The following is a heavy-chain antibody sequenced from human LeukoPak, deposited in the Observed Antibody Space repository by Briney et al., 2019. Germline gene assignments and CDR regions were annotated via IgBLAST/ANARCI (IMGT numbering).Heavy chain of an antibody. D-gene: IGHD2-2*02. Sequence: ASVKVSCKASGYTFTGYYMHWVRQAPGQGLEWMGWINPNSGGTNYAQKFQGWVTMTRDTSISTAYMELSRLRSDDTAVYYCARVTLSYYCSSTSCYRKIGAFDIWGQGTMVTVSS. CDR2: INPNSGGT. CDR3: ARVTLSYYCSSTSCYRKIGAFDI. CDR1: GYTFTGYY. V-gene: IGHV1-2*04. J-gene: IGHJ3*02.